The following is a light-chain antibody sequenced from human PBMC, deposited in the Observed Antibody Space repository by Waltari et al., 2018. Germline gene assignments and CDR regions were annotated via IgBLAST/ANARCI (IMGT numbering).Light chain of an antibody. CDR2: GAS. CDR1: LSILHSSVDKNQ. V-gene: IGKV4-1*01. CDR3: QQYYRTPFT. J-gene: IGKJ3*01. Sequence: DIVMTQSPDSLSVSLGERATINCKSSLSILHSSVDKNQLSWYQQKSGQSPKLLIYGASTRESWVTDLFRGSGSGTEFTLTISSLQTEDVAVYYCQQYYRTPFTFGPGTKVDIK.